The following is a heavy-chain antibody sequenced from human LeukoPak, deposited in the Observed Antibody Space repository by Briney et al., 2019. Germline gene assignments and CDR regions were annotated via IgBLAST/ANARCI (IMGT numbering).Heavy chain of an antibody. CDR1: GGSISSYY. CDR2: IYISGST. J-gene: IGHJ4*02. V-gene: IGHV4-4*07. Sequence: SETLSLTCTVSGGSISSYYWSWIRQPAGKGLEWIGRIYISGSTNYNPSLKSRVTMSVDTSKNQFSLKLSSVTAADTAVYYCARDRGTWNDDGFDYWGRGTRVTVSS. D-gene: IGHD1-1*01. CDR3: ARDRGTWNDDGFDY.